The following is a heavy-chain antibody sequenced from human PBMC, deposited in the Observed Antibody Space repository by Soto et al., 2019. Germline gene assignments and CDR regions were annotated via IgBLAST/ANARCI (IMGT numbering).Heavy chain of an antibody. J-gene: IGHJ4*02. CDR3: ASFIALPTLPNFDS. D-gene: IGHD2-21*02. CDR2: IFYTGTT. CDR1: RASIASGGYY. V-gene: IGHV4-31*03. Sequence: QAQLQESGPGLVQPSQTLFLTCTVSRASIASGGYYWSWIRQHPGKGLEWVGTIFYTGTTFYNPSLGSRLPMSLIAPKSQFFLKLTSATAADTGLYYCASFIALPTLPNFDSWGQGVLVTVSS.